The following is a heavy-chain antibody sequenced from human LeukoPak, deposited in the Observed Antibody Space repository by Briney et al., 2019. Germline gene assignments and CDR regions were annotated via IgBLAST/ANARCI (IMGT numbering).Heavy chain of an antibody. Sequence: GGSLRLSCAASGFTFSSYSMNWVRQAPGKGLEWVAFIRYDGSNKYYGDSVKGRITISRENSKNTLYLQMNSLRVEDTAVYYCASPRHNSGYFIPYYWGQGTLVTVSP. D-gene: IGHD3-22*01. V-gene: IGHV3-30*02. CDR3: ASPRHNSGYFIPYY. J-gene: IGHJ4*02. CDR2: IRYDGSNK. CDR1: GFTFSSYS.